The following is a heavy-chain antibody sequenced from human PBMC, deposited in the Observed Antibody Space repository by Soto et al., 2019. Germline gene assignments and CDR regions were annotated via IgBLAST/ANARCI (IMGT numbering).Heavy chain of an antibody. CDR1: GGSITSYY. J-gene: IGHJ4*02. Sequence: SETLSLTCTVSGGSITSYYWSWIRQPPGKGLEWIGYMHYSGTTNYNPSLKSRVTMSVETSKSQFSLKLTSVTAADTAVYYCAKTLYSSGWYFDYWGQGTLVTVSS. D-gene: IGHD6-19*01. CDR2: MHYSGTT. CDR3: AKTLYSSGWYFDY. V-gene: IGHV4-59*01.